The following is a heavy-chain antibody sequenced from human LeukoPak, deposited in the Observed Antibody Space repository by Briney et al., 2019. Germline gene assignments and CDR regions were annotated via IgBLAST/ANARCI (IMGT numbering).Heavy chain of an antibody. CDR3: ARKLYRLGRIDY. V-gene: IGHV4-34*01. Sequence: PSETLSLTCAVYGGSFSGYYWSGIRQPPGKGLEWIGEINHSGSTNYNPSLKSRVTISVDTSKNQFSLKLSSVTAADTAVYYCARKLYRLGRIDYWGQGTLVTVSS. CDR1: GGSFSGYY. J-gene: IGHJ4*02. D-gene: IGHD2-2*02. CDR2: INHSGST.